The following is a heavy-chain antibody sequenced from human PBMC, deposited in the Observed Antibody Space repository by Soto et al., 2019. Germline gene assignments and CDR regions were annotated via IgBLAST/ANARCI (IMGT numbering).Heavy chain of an antibody. Sequence: QLQLQESGPGLVKPSETLSLTCTVSGGSISSSSYYWGWIRQPPGKGLEWIGSIYYSGSTYYNPSLKSRVTISVDTSKNQFSLKLSSVTAADTAVYYCAGTYYYDSRWFDPWGQGTLVTVSS. CDR3: AGTYYYDSRWFDP. CDR1: GGSISSSSYY. J-gene: IGHJ5*02. D-gene: IGHD3-22*01. V-gene: IGHV4-39*01. CDR2: IYYSGST.